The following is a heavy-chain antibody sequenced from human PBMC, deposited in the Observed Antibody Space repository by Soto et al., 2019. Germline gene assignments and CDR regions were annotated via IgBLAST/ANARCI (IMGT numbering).Heavy chain of an antibody. J-gene: IGHJ3*02. CDR3: TLGSWPAETFDI. D-gene: IGHD6-13*01. CDR2: ILPMLDIT. CDR1: GGTFSTYT. V-gene: IGHV1-69*02. Sequence: QVQLVQSGAEVKKPGSSVKVSCKASGGTFSTYTIIWVRQAPGQGLEWMGRILPMLDITNSAQRFQGRVTITADKSTSTAYLELSSLRSEDTAVYYCTLGSWPAETFDIWGRGTMVTVSS.